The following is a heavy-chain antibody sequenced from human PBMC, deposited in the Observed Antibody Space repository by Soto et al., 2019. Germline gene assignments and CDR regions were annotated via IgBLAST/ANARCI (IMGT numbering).Heavy chain of an antibody. CDR2: IYTSGST. Sequence: PSETLSLTCTVSGGSISSYYWSWIRQPAGKGLEWIGRIYTSGSTNYNPSLKSRVTMSVDTSKNQFSLKLSSVTAADTAVYYCARDRGYSGYDLDYYYGMDVWGQGTTVTVSS. D-gene: IGHD5-12*01. V-gene: IGHV4-4*07. J-gene: IGHJ6*02. CDR1: GGSISSYY. CDR3: ARDRGYSGYDLDYYYGMDV.